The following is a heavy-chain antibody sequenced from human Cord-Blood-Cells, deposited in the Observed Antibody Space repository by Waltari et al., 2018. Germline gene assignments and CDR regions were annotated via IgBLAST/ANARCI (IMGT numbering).Heavy chain of an antibody. Sequence: QVQLQESGPGLVKPSETLSLTCTVSGGSISSYYWRWIRQPPGKGLEWIGYIYYTGSTNYNPSLKSRVTISVDTSKNQFSLKLSSVTAADTAVYYCARDRNCSSTSCYDAFDIWGQGTMVTVSS. CDR1: GGSISSYY. CDR2: IYYTGST. V-gene: IGHV4-59*01. J-gene: IGHJ3*02. CDR3: ARDRNCSSTSCYDAFDI. D-gene: IGHD2-2*01.